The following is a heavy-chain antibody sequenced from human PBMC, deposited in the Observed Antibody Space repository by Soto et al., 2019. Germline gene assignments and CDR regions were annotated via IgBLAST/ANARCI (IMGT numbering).Heavy chain of an antibody. D-gene: IGHD2-2*01. CDR1: GDTFPNFW. Sequence: PGESLKISCEVSGDTFPNFWIGWVRQMPGKGLEWMGKIDPSDSYTVYSPPFQGHVTISTDTSISTAYLQWSSLKASDTAMYYCARLDCSSVRCPVKWFDPWGQGTLVTVSS. CDR3: ARLDCSSVRCPVKWFDP. CDR2: IDPSDSYT. V-gene: IGHV5-10-1*01. J-gene: IGHJ5*02.